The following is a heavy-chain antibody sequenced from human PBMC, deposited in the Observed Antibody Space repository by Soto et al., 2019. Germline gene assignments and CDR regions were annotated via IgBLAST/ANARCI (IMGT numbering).Heavy chain of an antibody. CDR1: GFTFGRSG. CDR3: ERGPGSLMSRALDS. D-gene: IGHD2-15*01. CDR2: IWRDGSNE. J-gene: IGHJ4*02. Sequence: GGSLRLACAASGFTFGRSGMHWVRQAPGKGLEGVAVIWRDGSNENDADSVKGRFNTSRENSKNTLYLQMNSLRLEDKAVYYCERGPGSLMSRALDSSGQGTLVAVSS. V-gene: IGHV3-33*01.